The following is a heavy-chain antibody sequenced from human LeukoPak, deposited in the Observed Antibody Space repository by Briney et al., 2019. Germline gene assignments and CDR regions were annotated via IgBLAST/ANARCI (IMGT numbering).Heavy chain of an antibody. CDR3: AKLDRRSNLFDP. CDR1: GGSIRNNNW. D-gene: IGHD1-1*01. J-gene: IGHJ5*02. Sequence: SGTLSLTCAVSGGSIRNNNWWSWVRQPPGKGLEWIGETFHSGHTNYNPSLKSRVAISVDESKNHFYLNLTSVTAADTAVYYCAKLDRRSNLFDPWGQGTLVTVS. CDR2: TFHSGHT. V-gene: IGHV4-4*02.